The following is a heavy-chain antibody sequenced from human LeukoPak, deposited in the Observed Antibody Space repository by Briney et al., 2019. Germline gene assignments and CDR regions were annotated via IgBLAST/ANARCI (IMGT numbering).Heavy chain of an antibody. J-gene: IGHJ4*02. CDR3: AKAHPTYYYDSSEYYFDY. D-gene: IGHD3-22*01. CDR2: ISYDGSNK. V-gene: IGHV3-30*18. Sequence: GGSLRLSCAASGFTFSDYYMSWIRQAPGKGLEWVAVISYDGSNKYYADSVKGRFTISRDNSKNTLYLQMNSLRAGDTAVYYCAKAHPTYYYDSSEYYFDYWGQGILVTVSS. CDR1: GFTFSDYY.